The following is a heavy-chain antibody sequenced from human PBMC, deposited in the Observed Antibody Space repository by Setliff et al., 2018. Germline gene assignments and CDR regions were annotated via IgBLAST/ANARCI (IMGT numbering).Heavy chain of an antibody. Sequence: GASVKVSCKASGYTFTNYGVTWVRQAPGQGLEWMGWIGAYNGNTYNAHKFQGRVTMTSDTSTSTAYMELRSLRSDETAVYYCARVTIAVAGYFDFWGQGTLVTVSS. J-gene: IGHJ4*02. V-gene: IGHV1-18*01. CDR1: GYTFTNYG. D-gene: IGHD6-19*01. CDR3: ARVTIAVAGYFDF. CDR2: IGAYNGNT.